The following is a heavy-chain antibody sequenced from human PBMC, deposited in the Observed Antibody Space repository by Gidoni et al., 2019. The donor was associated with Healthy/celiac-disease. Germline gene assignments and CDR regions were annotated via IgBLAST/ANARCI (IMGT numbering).Heavy chain of an antibody. V-gene: IGHV4-59*08. CDR2: IYYSGST. CDR3: ARRTTGYWFDP. D-gene: IGHD1-1*01. Sequence: QVQLQESGPGLVKPSETLSLTCTVSGGSISSYYWSWIRQPPGKGLEWIGYIYYSGSTNYNPSLKSRVTISVDTSKNQFSLKLSSVTAADTAVYYCARRTTGYWFDPWGQGTLVTVSS. CDR1: GGSISSYY. J-gene: IGHJ5*02.